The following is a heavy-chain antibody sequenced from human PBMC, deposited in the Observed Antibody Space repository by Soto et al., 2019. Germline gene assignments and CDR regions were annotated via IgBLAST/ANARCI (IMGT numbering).Heavy chain of an antibody. CDR2: IYYSGST. J-gene: IGHJ4*02. CDR1: GDSISTYY. D-gene: IGHD6-19*01. V-gene: IGHV4-59*01. Sequence: QVQLQESGPGLVKPSETLSLTCTVSGDSISTYYWSWIRQPPGKGLEWIGYIYYSGSTNYNPSLKSRVTISVDTSKNHFSLKLTSVTAADTAVYYCARRYSSAWLFDYWGQGTLVTVSS. CDR3: ARRYSSAWLFDY.